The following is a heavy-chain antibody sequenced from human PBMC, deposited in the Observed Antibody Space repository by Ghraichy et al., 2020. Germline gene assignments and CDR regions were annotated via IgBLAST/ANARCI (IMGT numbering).Heavy chain of an antibody. CDR2: IYNRGST. CDR1: GASTSSYY. J-gene: IGHJ4*02. CDR3: ATGANSWGLLPKYYFDY. V-gene: IGHV4-59*01. D-gene: IGHD3-16*01. Sequence: SETLSLTCAVSGASTSSYYWSWIRQPPGKGLEWIGQIYNRGSTNYNPPRKSRVTISVDTSKNQLSLKLTSATAAATAVYSCATGANSWGLLPKYYFDYWGQGSLVTVSS.